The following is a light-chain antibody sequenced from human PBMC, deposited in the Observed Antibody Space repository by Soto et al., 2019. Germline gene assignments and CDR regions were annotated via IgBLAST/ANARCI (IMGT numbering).Light chain of an antibody. V-gene: IGLV2-14*03. J-gene: IGLJ3*02. CDR1: STDVDDYNY. CDR2: DVI. CDR3: CSYTSRTSWV. Sequence: QSALTQPASVSGSPGQSITISCTGTSTDVDDYNYVSWYQQHPGKAPKLMIYDVINRPSGVSDRFSGSKSGNTASLTISGLQAEDEADYRCCSYTSRTSWVFGGGTKLTVL.